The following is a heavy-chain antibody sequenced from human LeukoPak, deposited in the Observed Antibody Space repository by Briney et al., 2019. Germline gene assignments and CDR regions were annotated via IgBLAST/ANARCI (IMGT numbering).Heavy chain of an antibody. V-gene: IGHV1-46*01. D-gene: IGHD3-3*01. CDR3: AREGFPPKISDFWSGLGPYYYYGMDV. Sequence: GASVKVSCKASGYTSTSYYMHWVRQAPGQGLEWMGIINPSGGSTSYTQKFQGRVTMTRDTSTSTVYMELSSLRSEDTAVYYCAREGFPPKISDFWSGLGPYYYYGMDVWGQGTTVTVSS. CDR2: INPSGGST. CDR1: GYTSTSYY. J-gene: IGHJ6*02.